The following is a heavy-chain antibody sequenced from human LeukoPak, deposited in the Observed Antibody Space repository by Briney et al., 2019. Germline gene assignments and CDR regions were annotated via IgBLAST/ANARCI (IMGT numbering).Heavy chain of an antibody. D-gene: IGHD4-11*01. J-gene: IGHJ4*02. Sequence: PGGSLRLSCVVSGFTFSSEAMSWVRQSPEKGLEWVSSISPGGGTTYYADSMKGRFTISRDNSKNMLILQMNSLRVEDTAVYYCTKVRSGSSNWALRIFDYWGQGTQVSVSS. V-gene: IGHV3-23*01. CDR2: ISPGGGTT. CDR1: GFTFSSEA. CDR3: TKVRSGSSNWALRIFDY.